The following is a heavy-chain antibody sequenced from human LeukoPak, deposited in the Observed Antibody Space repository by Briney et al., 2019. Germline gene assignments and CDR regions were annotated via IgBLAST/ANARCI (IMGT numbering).Heavy chain of an antibody. Sequence: GGSLRLSCAASGFTFDDYAMHWIRQAPGKGLEWVSGISWNSGSIGYADSVKGRFTISRDNSKNTLYLQMNSLRSDDTAVYYCATQNSDTYSYYFDYWGQGTLVTVSS. J-gene: IGHJ4*02. CDR1: GFTFDDYA. CDR2: ISWNSGSI. V-gene: IGHV3-9*01. D-gene: IGHD2/OR15-2a*01. CDR3: ATQNSDTYSYYFDY.